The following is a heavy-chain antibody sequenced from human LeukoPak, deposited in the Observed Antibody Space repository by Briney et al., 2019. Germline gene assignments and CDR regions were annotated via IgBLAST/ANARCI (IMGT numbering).Heavy chain of an antibody. CDR2: IKQDGSEK. V-gene: IGHV3-7*03. J-gene: IGHJ4*02. CDR3: ARDGGNSWYFDY. D-gene: IGHD2-2*01. CDR1: GLIFTGYW. Sequence: PGGSLRLSCAASGLIFTGYWMSWVRQAPGKGLEWVANIKQDGSEKYYVDPVKGRFTISRDNAKNSLYLQMDSLRAEDTAVYYCARDGGNSWYFDYWGQGTLVTVSS.